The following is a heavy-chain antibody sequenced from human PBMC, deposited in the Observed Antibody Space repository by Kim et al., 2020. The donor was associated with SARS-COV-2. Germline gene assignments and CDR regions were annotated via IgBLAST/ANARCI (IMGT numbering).Heavy chain of an antibody. CDR1: GYTFTSYA. CDR3: ARGPHCSSTSCYGRWGDYDAFDI. J-gene: IGHJ3*02. V-gene: IGHV1-3*01. CDR2: INAGNGNT. Sequence: ASVKVSCKASGYTFTSYAMHWVRQAPGQRLEWMGWINAGNGNTKYSQKFQGRVTITRDTSASTAYMELSSLRSEDTAVYYCARGPHCSSTSCYGRWGDYDAFDIWGQGTMVTVSS. D-gene: IGHD2-2*01.